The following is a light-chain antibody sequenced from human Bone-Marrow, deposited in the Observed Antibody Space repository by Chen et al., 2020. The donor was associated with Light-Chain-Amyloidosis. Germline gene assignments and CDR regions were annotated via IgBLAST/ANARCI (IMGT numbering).Light chain of an antibody. Sequence: DIVVTQSPVYLPVSPGEPASISCSSSQSLLHSNGYNYLECYLQKPGQYPQLLIFLGSNRASGVPDRFNGSGAGTDFTLKITTVEAEDVGVYDCLQALQAPLTFGGGTKVDIK. J-gene: IGKJ4*01. CDR1: QSLLHSNGYNY. V-gene: IGKV2-28*01. CDR3: LQALQAPLT. CDR2: LGS.